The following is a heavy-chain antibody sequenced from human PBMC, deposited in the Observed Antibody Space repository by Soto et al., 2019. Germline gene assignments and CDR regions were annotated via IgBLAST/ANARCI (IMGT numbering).Heavy chain of an antibody. Sequence: TLSLTCTVSCGSISSGGYYWSWIRQHPGKGLQWIGYIYYSGSTYYNPSLKSRVTISVDTSKNQFSLKLSSVTAADTAVYYCARESLDYDFWSGSPYYYYGMDVWGQGTTVTVSS. D-gene: IGHD3-3*01. CDR2: IYYSGST. CDR1: CGSISSGGYY. V-gene: IGHV4-31*03. J-gene: IGHJ6*02. CDR3: ARESLDYDFWSGSPYYYYGMDV.